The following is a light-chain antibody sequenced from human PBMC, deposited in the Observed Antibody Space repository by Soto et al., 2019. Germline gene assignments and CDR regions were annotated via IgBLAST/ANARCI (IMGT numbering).Light chain of an antibody. J-gene: IGKJ1*01. CDR2: AAS. V-gene: IGKV1-27*01. CDR1: QGISNY. Sequence: DIQMTQSPSSLSASVGDRVTITCRASQGISNYLAWYQQKPGKVPKLLIYAASTFQSGVPSRFSGSGSGTDFTLTISSLQPEDVATYYCQKYNSALSSTFGQGTKVEIK. CDR3: QKYNSALSST.